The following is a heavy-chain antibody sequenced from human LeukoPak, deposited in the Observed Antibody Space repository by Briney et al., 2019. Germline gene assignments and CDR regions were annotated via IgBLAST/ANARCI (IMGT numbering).Heavy chain of an antibody. CDR1: GGSISSSSYY. V-gene: IGHV4-39*07. CDR2: IYYSGST. J-gene: IGHJ5*02. Sequence: PSETLSLTCTVSGGSISSSSYYWGWIRQPPGKGLEWIGSIYYSGSTYYNPSLKSRVTISVDTSKNRSSLKLSSVTAADTAVYYCAGKNDYSNYGIDPWGQGTLVTVSS. CDR3: AGKNDYSNYGIDP. D-gene: IGHD4-11*01.